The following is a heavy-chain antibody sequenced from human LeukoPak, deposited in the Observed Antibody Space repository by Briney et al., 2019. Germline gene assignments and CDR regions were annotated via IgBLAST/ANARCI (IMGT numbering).Heavy chain of an antibody. CDR3: ARLRRASIAVAGTLNYYYYGMDV. CDR1: GYTFTGYY. CDR2: INPNSGGT. D-gene: IGHD6-19*01. Sequence: GASVKVSCKASGYTFTGYYMHWVRQAPGQGLEWMGWINPNSGGTNYAQKFQGRVTMTRDTSISTAYMELSRLRSDDTAVYYCARLRRASIAVAGTLNYYYYGMDVWGQGTTVTVSS. J-gene: IGHJ6*02. V-gene: IGHV1-2*02.